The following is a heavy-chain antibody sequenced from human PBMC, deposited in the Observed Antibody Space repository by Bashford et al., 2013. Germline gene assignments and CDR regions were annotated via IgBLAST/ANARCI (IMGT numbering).Heavy chain of an antibody. CDR1: GFTFSSYE. CDR2: ISSSGSTI. CDR3: ARTRITMVRGGDYYYMDV. V-gene: IGHV3-48*03. D-gene: IGHD3-10*01. J-gene: IGHJ6*03. Sequence: GSLRLSCAASGFTFSSYEMNWVRQAPGKGLEWVSYISSSGSTIYYADSVKGRFTISRDNAKNSLYLQMNSLRAEDTAVYYCARTRITMVRGGDYYYMDVVGQRDHGHRLL.